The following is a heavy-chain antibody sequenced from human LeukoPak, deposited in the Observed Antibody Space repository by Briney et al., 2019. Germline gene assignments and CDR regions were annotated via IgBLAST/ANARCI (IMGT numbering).Heavy chain of an antibody. CDR1: GFTFSSYA. CDR3: AKGEGSYHGLDY. D-gene: IGHD1-26*01. J-gene: IGHJ4*02. V-gene: IGHV3-23*01. CDR2: ISGSGDSS. Sequence: GGTLRLSCAASGFTFSSYAMSWVRQAPGKGLEWVSSISGSGDSSYYADSVKGRFTISRDNSKNTLYLQMNSLRAEDTAVYYCAKGEGSYHGLDYWGQGTLVTVSS.